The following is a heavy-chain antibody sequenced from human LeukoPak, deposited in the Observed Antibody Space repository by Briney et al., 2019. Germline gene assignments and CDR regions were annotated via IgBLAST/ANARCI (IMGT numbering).Heavy chain of an antibody. CDR2: MTGSSDST. V-gene: IGHV3-23*01. J-gene: IGHJ4*02. D-gene: IGHD6-13*01. Sequence: GGSLRLSCAASGFTFVSYAMNWVRQAPGKGLEWVSAMTGSSDSTYYADSVKGRFTISRDNSKNTLYLQMNSLRVEDTAVYYCAKGSAAARPYYFDYWGQGTLVTVSS. CDR3: AKGSAAARPYYFDY. CDR1: GFTFVSYA.